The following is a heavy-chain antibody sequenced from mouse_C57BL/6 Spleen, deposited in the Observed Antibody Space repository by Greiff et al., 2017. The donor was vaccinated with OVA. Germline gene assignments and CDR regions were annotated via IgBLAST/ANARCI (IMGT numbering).Heavy chain of an antibody. V-gene: IGHV5-4*01. CDR3: ARERDRGYSPFAY. D-gene: IGHD2-3*01. CDR2: ISAGGSYT. Sequence: EVQVVESGGGLVKPGGSLKLSCAASGFTFSSYAMSWVRQTPEKRLEWVATISAGGSYTYYPDNVKGRFTISRDNAKNTLYLQMSHLKSEDTAMYYCARERDRGYSPFAYWGQGTLVTVSA. CDR1: GFTFSSYA. J-gene: IGHJ3*01.